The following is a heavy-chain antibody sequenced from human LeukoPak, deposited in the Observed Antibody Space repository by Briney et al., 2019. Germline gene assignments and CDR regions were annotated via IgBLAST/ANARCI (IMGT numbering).Heavy chain of an antibody. D-gene: IGHD3-22*01. J-gene: IGHJ4*02. CDR2: IIPIFGTA. Sequence: SVKVSCKASGGTFSSYAISWVRQAPGQGLEWMGGIIPIFGTANYAQKFQGRVTITADESTSTAYMELSSLRSEDTAVYYCARDTLPYYYDSSRYSWGPGTLVTVSS. CDR3: ARDTLPYYYDSSRYS. CDR1: GGTFSSYA. V-gene: IGHV1-69*13.